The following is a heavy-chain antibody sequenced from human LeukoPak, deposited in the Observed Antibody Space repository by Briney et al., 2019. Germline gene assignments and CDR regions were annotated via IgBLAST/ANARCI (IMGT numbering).Heavy chain of an antibody. V-gene: IGHV1-8*01. CDR2: VHPDSGNT. Sequence: ASVKVSCKTSGYPLSTWEINWVRQAAGQGLEWLGWVHPDSGNTDYAQKFRGRVTMSRDTSTSTAYMELSGLRLDDTAVYFCARGPRNDPWGQGTLVTVSS. CDR1: GYPLSTWE. CDR3: ARGPRNDP. J-gene: IGHJ5*02. D-gene: IGHD1-14*01.